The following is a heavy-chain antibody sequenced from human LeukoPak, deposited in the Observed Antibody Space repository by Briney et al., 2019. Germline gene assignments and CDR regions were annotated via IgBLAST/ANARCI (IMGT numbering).Heavy chain of an antibody. Sequence: SETLSLTCTVSGASVSSASYWSWIRQPPGKGVEWIAHIYNGVNTNYNPSLKSRVTISVDTSKNQFSLRLNSVTAADTAVCYCARSRAFNSGAFDPWGQGTQVTVSS. J-gene: IGHJ5*02. V-gene: IGHV4-61*01. CDR1: GASVSSASY. CDR3: ARSRAFNSGAFDP. CDR2: IYNGVNT. D-gene: IGHD1-26*01.